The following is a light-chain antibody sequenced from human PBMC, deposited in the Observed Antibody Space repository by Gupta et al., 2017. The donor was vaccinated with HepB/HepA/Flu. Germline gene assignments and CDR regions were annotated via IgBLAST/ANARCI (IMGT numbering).Light chain of an antibody. Sequence: DIQLTQSPSALSASVGDRVTITCRASQSISSWLAWYQQKPGKAPKLLLYKASSLESGVPSRVSGSGSGTECTLTISSLQPDDFATDYCQEDNSYSVTFGQGTKVEIK. V-gene: IGKV1-5*03. CDR1: QSISSW. CDR2: KAS. CDR3: QEDNSYSVT. J-gene: IGKJ1*01.